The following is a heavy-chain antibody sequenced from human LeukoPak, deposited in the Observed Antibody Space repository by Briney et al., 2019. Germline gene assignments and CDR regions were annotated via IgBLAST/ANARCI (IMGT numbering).Heavy chain of an antibody. J-gene: IGHJ6*02. Sequence: SVKVSCKASGGTFSSYAISWVRQAPGQGLEWMGGIIPIFGTANYAQKFQGRVTITADESTSTAYMELSSLRSEDTAVYYCAGSSSGPVFGGMDVWGQGTTVTVSS. CDR3: AGSSSGPVFGGMDV. D-gene: IGHD3-10*01. V-gene: IGHV1-69*13. CDR2: IIPIFGTA. CDR1: GGTFSSYA.